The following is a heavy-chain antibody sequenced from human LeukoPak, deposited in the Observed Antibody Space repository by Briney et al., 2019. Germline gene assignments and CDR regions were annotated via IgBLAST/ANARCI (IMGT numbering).Heavy chain of an antibody. J-gene: IGHJ4*02. CDR2: IQYNGDTK. CDR3: ARDIPSAKAFDY. V-gene: IGHV3-30*02. Sequence: GGSLRLSCAASGFSFSGNGMHWVRQAPGKGPEWVSFIQYNGDTKSYADSVERRFTISRDNSKNTMYLEMNSLRAEDTAVYYCARDIPSAKAFDYWGQGTLVTVSS. CDR1: GFSFSGNG.